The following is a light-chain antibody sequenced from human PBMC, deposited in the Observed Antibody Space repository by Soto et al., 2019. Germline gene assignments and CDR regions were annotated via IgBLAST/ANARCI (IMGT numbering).Light chain of an antibody. CDR1: QSISSY. J-gene: IGKJ2*01. V-gene: IGKV1-39*01. Sequence: DIQMTQSPSSLSASVGDRVTITCRASQSISSYLNWYQQKPGKAPKLLIYAATSLQSGVPSRFSGSGSGTDFTLTMSSLQPADFAPYYCQQSYSTLYTFGQGTKLEIK. CDR2: AAT. CDR3: QQSYSTLYT.